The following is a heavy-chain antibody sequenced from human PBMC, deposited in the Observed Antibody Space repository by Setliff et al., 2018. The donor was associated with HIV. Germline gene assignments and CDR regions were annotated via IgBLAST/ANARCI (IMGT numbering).Heavy chain of an antibody. V-gene: IGHV3-53*01. CDR3: TTTLRSTTSGPH. CDR2: IYSDGST. J-gene: IGHJ4*02. Sequence: PGGSLRLSCAASGFTVSSNYMSWVRQAPGKGLEWVSVIYSDGSTYYADSVKGRFTISRDNSKNTLYLQMNSLRAEDTAVYYCTTTLRSTTSGPHWGQGTLVTVSS. CDR1: GFTVSSNY. D-gene: IGHD2-2*01.